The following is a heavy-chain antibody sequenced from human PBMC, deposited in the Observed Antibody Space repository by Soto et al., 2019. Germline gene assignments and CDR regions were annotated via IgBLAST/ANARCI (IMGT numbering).Heavy chain of an antibody. CDR1: GGSISSYY. D-gene: IGHD2-2*01. CDR2: IYTSGST. Sequence: SETLSLTCTVSGGSISSYYWSWIRQPAGKGLEWIGRIYTSGSTNYNPSLKSRVTMSVDTSKNQFSLKLSSVTAADTAVYYCARGEFCSSTSCCDWGYNWFDPWGQGTLVTVSS. V-gene: IGHV4-4*07. CDR3: ARGEFCSSTSCCDWGYNWFDP. J-gene: IGHJ5*02.